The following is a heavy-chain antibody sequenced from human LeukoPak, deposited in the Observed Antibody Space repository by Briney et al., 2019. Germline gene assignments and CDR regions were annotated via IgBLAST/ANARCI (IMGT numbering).Heavy chain of an antibody. D-gene: IGHD3-10*01. CDR1: GYTFTSYY. CDR2: INPSGGGA. V-gene: IGHV1-46*01. CDR3: ARGWFGELSILGY. J-gene: IGHJ4*02. Sequence: ASVKVSCKASGYTFTSYYMHWVRQAPGQGLAWMGIINPSGGGASDAQKFQGRVTMTRDTSTSTVYMELSSLRSEDTAVYYCARGWFGELSILGYWGQGTLVTVSS.